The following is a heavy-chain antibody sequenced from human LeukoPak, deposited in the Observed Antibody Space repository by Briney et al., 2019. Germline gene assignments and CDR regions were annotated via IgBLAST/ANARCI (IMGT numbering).Heavy chain of an antibody. D-gene: IGHD2-15*01. Sequence: ASVRVSCKASGYTFTGYYLHWVRQAPGQGLEWMGWINPNSGGTDYAQKFQDRVTMTRDTSINTAYMELSRLTSDDTAVFYCARGYCRGGNCYSPPLSLNWFDPWGQGTLVTVSS. CDR1: GYTFTGYY. CDR2: INPNSGGT. CDR3: ARGYCRGGNCYSPPLSLNWFDP. V-gene: IGHV1-2*02. J-gene: IGHJ5*02.